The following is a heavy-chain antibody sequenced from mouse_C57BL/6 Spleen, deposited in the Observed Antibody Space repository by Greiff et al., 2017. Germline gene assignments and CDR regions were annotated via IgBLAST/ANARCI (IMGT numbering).Heavy chain of an antibody. CDR3: ARRGYGNYVGYFDV. J-gene: IGHJ1*03. D-gene: IGHD2-1*01. CDR2: IDPSDSYT. V-gene: IGHV1-69*01. CDR1: GYTFTSYW. Sequence: VQLQQPGAELVMPGASVKLSCKASGYTFTSYWMHWVKQRPGQGLEWIGEIDPSDSYTNYNQKFKGKSTLTVDKSSSTAYLQLSILTSEDSAVYYCARRGYGNYVGYFDVWGTGTTVTVSS.